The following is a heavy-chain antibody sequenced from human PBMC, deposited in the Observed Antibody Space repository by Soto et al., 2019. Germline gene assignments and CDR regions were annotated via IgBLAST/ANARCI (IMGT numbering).Heavy chain of an antibody. Sequence: PGGSLRLSCAASGFTFSSYWMHWVRQAPGKGLVWVSRINSDGGSTSYADSVKGRFTISRDNAKNTLYLQMNSLRAEDTAVYYCARDPGGLGYFDYWGQGTLVTVSS. CDR2: INSDGGST. V-gene: IGHV3-74*01. D-gene: IGHD3-16*01. CDR1: GFTFSSYW. J-gene: IGHJ4*02. CDR3: ARDPGGLGYFDY.